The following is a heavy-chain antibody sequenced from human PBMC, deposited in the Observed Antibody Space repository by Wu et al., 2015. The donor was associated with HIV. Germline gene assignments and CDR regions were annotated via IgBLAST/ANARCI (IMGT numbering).Heavy chain of an antibody. CDR1: GYTFTSYY. D-gene: IGHD1-1*01. V-gene: IGHV1-2*02. Sequence: QVQLVQSGAEVKKPGASVKVSCKASGYTFTSYYMHWVRQAPGQGLEWMGWIKPSNGLINYAPKFQGRVTMTRDTSINTAYMELSRLKTDDTAVYYCARNVENWGQGTLVTVSS. CDR3: ARNVEN. CDR2: IKPSNGLI. J-gene: IGHJ4*02.